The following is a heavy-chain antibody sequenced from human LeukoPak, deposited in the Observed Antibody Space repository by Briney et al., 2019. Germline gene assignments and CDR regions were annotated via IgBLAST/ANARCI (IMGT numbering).Heavy chain of an antibody. J-gene: IGHJ4*02. CDR1: GGSFSGYY. CDR2: IYTSGST. CDR3: ARVGGDGGLDY. Sequence: PSETLSLTCAVYGGSFSGYYWSWIRQPAGKGLEWIGRIYTSGSTNYNPSLKSRVTMSVDTSKNQFSLKLSSVTAADTAVYYCARVGGDGGLDYWGQGTLVTVSS. D-gene: IGHD3-16*01. V-gene: IGHV4-59*10.